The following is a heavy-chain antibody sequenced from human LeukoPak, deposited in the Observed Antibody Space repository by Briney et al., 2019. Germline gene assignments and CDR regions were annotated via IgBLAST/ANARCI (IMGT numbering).Heavy chain of an antibody. Sequence: ASVKVSCKASGYTFTSYGISWVRQAPGQGLNWLPWISPYNGNTKYAQKFQGRVTMTTDTSTSTAYMELRSLTSDDTAVYYCAREESIGRYQFLHDSWGQGTLVTVSS. CDR1: GYTFTSYG. CDR3: AREESIGRYQFLHDS. D-gene: IGHD1-26*01. J-gene: IGHJ4*02. V-gene: IGHV1-18*01. CDR2: ISPYNGNT.